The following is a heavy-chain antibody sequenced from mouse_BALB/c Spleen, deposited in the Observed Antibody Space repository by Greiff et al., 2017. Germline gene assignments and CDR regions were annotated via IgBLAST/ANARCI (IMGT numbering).Heavy chain of an antibody. CDR2: IYPGDGDT. J-gene: IGHJ4*01. D-gene: IGHD2-3*01. CDR3: ASGGDGYLYAMDY. V-gene: IGHV1-80*01. CDR1: GYAFSSYW. Sequence: LQESGAELVRPGSSVKISCKASGYAFSSYWMNWVKQRPGQGLEWIGQIYPGDGDTNYNGKFKGKATLTADKSSSTAYMQLSSLTSEDSAVYFCASGGDGYLYAMDYWGQGTSVTVSS.